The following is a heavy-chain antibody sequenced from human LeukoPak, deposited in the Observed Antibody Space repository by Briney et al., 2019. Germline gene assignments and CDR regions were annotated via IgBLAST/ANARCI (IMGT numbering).Heavy chain of an antibody. Sequence: TGESLKISCTGSGYSFTSYWIGWVRQMPGKGLEWMGIIYPGDSDTRYSPSFQGQVTISADKSISTAYLQWSSLKASDTAMYYCARHIGYVWGSYRYSETFELFDYWGQGTLVTVSS. D-gene: IGHD3-16*02. V-gene: IGHV5-51*01. CDR1: GYSFTSYW. J-gene: IGHJ4*02. CDR3: ARHIGYVWGSYRYSETFELFDY. CDR2: IYPGDSDT.